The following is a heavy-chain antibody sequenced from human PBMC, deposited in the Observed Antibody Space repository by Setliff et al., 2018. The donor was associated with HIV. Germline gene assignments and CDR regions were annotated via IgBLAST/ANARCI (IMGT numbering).Heavy chain of an antibody. Sequence: PGGSLRLSCAVSGFNFGSYAIHWVRLAPGQGPQWVALISYDGNNQWYADSVKGRFTISRDNSKNSLHLELNNLRPEDTAVYYCARVRHRGYYYGSGSFDYWGLGTLVTVSS. CDR1: GFNFGSYA. J-gene: IGHJ4*02. CDR3: ARVRHRGYYYGSGSFDY. CDR2: ISYDGNNQ. D-gene: IGHD3-10*01. V-gene: IGHV3-30-3*01.